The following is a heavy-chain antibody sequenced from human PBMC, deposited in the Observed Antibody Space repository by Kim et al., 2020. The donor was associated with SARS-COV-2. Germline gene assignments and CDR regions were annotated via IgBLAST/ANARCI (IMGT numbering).Heavy chain of an antibody. Sequence: GGSLRLSCAASGFTFSSYGMHWVRQAPGKGLEWVAVISYDGSNKYYADSVKGRFTISRDNSKNTLYLQMNSLRAEDTAVYYCAKVGPLPVATTPYYYYGMDVWGQGTTVTVSS. CDR2: ISYDGSNK. V-gene: IGHV3-30*18. CDR3: AKVGPLPVATTPYYYYGMDV. D-gene: IGHD5-12*01. J-gene: IGHJ6*02. CDR1: GFTFSSYG.